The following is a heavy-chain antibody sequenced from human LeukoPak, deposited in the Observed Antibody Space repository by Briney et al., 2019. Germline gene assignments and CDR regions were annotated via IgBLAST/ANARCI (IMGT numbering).Heavy chain of an antibody. CDR2: INWNGGST. D-gene: IGHD3-22*01. CDR3: ARDRIYYYDSSGYLDAFDI. V-gene: IGHV3-20*04. Sequence: PGGSLRLSCAASGFTFDDYGMSWVRQALGKGLEWVSGINWNGGSTGYADSVKGRFTISRDNAKNSLYLQMNSLRAEDTALYYCARDRIYYYDSSGYLDAFDIWGQGTMVTVSS. J-gene: IGHJ3*02. CDR1: GFTFDDYG.